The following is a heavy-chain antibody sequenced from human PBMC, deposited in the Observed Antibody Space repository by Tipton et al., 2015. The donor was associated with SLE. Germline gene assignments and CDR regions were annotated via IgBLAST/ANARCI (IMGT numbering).Heavy chain of an antibody. J-gene: IGHJ4*02. CDR1: GGSIGSSSYY. CDR3: AREMVTMVRGVQLYYFDY. D-gene: IGHD3-10*01. V-gene: IGHV4-39*07. CDR2: IYYSGST. Sequence: TLSLTCTVSGGSIGSSSYYWGWIRQPPGKGLEWIGSIYYSGSTYYNPSLKSRVTISVDTSKNQFSLKLSSVTAADTAVYYCAREMVTMVRGVQLYYFDYWGQGTLVTVSS.